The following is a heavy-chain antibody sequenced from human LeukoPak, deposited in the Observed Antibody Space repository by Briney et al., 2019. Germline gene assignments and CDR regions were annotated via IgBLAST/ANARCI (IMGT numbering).Heavy chain of an antibody. CDR2: INPNSGGT. CDR1: GYTFTGYY. D-gene: IGHD5-18*01. J-gene: IGHJ4*02. CDR3: ARSDTAMGFDY. V-gene: IGHV1-2*06. Sequence: GASVKVSCKASGYTFTGYYMHWVRQALGQGLEWMGRINPNSGGTNYAQKFQGRVTMTRDTSISTAYMELSRLRSDDTAVYYCARSDTAMGFDYWGQGTLVTVSS.